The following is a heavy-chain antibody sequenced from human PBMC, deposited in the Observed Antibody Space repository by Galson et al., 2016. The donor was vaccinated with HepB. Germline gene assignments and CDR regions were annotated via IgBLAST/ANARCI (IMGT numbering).Heavy chain of an antibody. CDR3: AREYLGHHLAARNEPLFDY. J-gene: IGHJ4*02. Sequence: SETLSLTCTVSGGSISRSYWSWIRQPPGKGLEWIGYIHSSGSSNYNPSLKSRVTISVDTSKNQFSLKLSSVTGADTAVYYCAREYLGHHLAARNEPLFDYWGQGTLVTVSS. CDR2: IHSSGSS. CDR1: GGSISRSY. D-gene: IGHD6-6*01. V-gene: IGHV4-59*01.